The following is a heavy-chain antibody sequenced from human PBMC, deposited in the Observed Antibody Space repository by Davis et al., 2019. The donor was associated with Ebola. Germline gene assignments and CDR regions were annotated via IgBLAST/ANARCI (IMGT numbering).Heavy chain of an antibody. V-gene: IGHV3-7*01. D-gene: IGHD4-17*01. CDR1: GITFRSYW. Sequence: GESPMLSCATSGITFRSYWMSWVRQAPGKGLEWVANIKVDGSDKYYVDSVKGRFTISRDNAKNSLYLQMNSLRGEDSAVYYCGKATDGDYAPGSSDHWGQGTLVTVSS. CDR3: GKATDGDYAPGSSDH. CDR2: IKVDGSDK. J-gene: IGHJ4*02.